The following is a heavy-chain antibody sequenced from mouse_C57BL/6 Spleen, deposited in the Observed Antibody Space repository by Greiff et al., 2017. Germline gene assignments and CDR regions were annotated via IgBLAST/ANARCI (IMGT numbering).Heavy chain of an antibody. D-gene: IGHD3-2*02. CDR1: GFTFSSYT. V-gene: IGHV5-9*01. CDR2: ISGGGGNT. CDR3: ARLDSSDSWFAY. J-gene: IGHJ3*01. Sequence: EVMLVESGGGLVKPGGSLKLSCAASGFTFSSYTMSWVRQTPEKRLEWVATISGGGGNTYYPDSVKGRFTISRDNAKNTLYLQMSSLRYEDTALYYCARLDSSDSWFAYWGQGTLVTVYA.